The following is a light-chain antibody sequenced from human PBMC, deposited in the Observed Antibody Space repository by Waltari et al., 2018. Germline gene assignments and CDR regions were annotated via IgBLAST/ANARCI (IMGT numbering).Light chain of an antibody. Sequence: SPGERATLSCRASQSVNKYLAWYQQRPGQAPRLLIYDASNRATGIPARFSGSGSGIEFTLTISSLEPEDFALYYCQHRGTWPLSFGPGTTV. V-gene: IGKV3-11*01. CDR2: DAS. J-gene: IGKJ3*01. CDR3: QHRGTWPLS. CDR1: QSVNKY.